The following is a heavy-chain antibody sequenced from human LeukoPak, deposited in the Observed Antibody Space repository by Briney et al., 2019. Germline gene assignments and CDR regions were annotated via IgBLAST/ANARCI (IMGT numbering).Heavy chain of an antibody. CDR1: GGSISSYY. D-gene: IGHD3-9*01. CDR2: IYYSGST. CDR3: ARRRVDYDILTGYSTENWFDP. J-gene: IGHJ5*02. Sequence: SETLSLTCTVSGGSISSYYWSWIRQPPGKGLEWMGYIYYSGSTNYNPSLKSRVTISVDTSKNQFSLKLSSVTAADTAVYYCARRRVDYDILTGYSTENWFDPWGQGTLVTVSS. V-gene: IGHV4-59*01.